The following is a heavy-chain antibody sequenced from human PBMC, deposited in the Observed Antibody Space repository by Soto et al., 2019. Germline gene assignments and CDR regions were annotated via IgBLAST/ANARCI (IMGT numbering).Heavy chain of an antibody. CDR1: GGSISSSSYY. CDR3: ARHRVTGTTLALFPLHHDY. V-gene: IGHV4-39*01. Sequence: KPSATLSLTCTVSGGSISSSSYYWGWIRQPPGKGLEWIGSIYYSGSTYYNQSLKSRVTISVDTSKNQFSLKLSSVTAADTAVYYCARHRVTGTTLALFPLHHDYWGQGTLVTVSS. D-gene: IGHD1-7*01. CDR2: IYYSGST. J-gene: IGHJ4*02.